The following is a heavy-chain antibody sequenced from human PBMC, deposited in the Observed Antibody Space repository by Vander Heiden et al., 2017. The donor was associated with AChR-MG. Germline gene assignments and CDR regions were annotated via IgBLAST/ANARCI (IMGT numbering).Heavy chain of an antibody. Sequence: QVQLVQSGAEVKKPGSSVKVSCKASGGTFSSYAISWVRQAPGQGLEWMGGINPIFGTANYAQKFQGRVTITADKSTSTAYMELSSLRSEDTAVYYCATPYRGEKHHYYYYGMDVWGQGTTVTVSS. CDR3: ATPYRGEKHHYYYYGMDV. D-gene: IGHD3-10*01. J-gene: IGHJ6*02. V-gene: IGHV1-69*06. CDR2: INPIFGTA. CDR1: GGTFSSYA.